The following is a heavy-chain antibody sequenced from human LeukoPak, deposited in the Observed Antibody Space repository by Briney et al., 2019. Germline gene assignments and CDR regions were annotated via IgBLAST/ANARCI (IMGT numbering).Heavy chain of an antibody. J-gene: IGHJ4*02. CDR3: AKGVAARPFDY. CDR1: GGSIRSSYYY. Sequence: SETLSLTCTVSGGSIRSSYYYWGWIRQPPGKGLEWIGSIYDSGSTNYNPSLKSRVTISVDTSKNQFSLKLSSVTAADTAVYYCAKGVAARPFDYWGQGTLVTVSS. V-gene: IGHV4-39*07. D-gene: IGHD6-6*01. CDR2: IYDSGST.